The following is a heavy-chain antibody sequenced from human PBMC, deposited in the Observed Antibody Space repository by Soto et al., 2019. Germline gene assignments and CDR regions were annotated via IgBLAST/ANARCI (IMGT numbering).Heavy chain of an antibody. CDR1: GFTVTTNY. D-gene: IGHD3-16*01. J-gene: IGHJ2*01. Sequence: EVQLVESGGGLVQPGGSLRLSCAASGFTVTTNYMSWVRQAPGKGLEWVSIIYSGGSTYYAASVKGRCTISRDNSKNTLYLQMNSLRAEDTAVYYCARDPLGDWYFDLWGRGTLVTVSS. CDR3: ARDPLGDWYFDL. CDR2: IYSGGST. V-gene: IGHV3-66*01.